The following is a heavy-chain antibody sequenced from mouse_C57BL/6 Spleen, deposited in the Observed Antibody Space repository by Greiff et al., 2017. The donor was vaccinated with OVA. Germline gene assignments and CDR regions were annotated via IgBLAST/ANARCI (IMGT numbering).Heavy chain of an antibody. J-gene: IGHJ4*01. CDR2: INPYNGDT. CDR3: ASEIYYCGSSNSWDAMDY. CDR1: GYSFTGYF. D-gene: IGHD1-1*01. V-gene: IGHV1-20*01. Sequence: EVQLQQSGPELVKPGDSVKISCKASGYSFTGYFMNWVMQSHGKSLEWIGRINPYNGDTFYNQKFKGKATLTVDTSSSTAHMELRSLTSEDSAVYYGASEIYYCGSSNSWDAMDYWGQGTSVTVSS.